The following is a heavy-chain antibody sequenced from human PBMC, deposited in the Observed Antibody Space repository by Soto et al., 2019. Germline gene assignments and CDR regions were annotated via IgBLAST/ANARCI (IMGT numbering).Heavy chain of an antibody. J-gene: IGHJ5*02. CDR3: ASSFTYSTNWFDP. D-gene: IGHD1-26*01. CDR1: GYTFTGYY. V-gene: IGHV1-2*04. CDR2: INPNSGGT. Sequence: SVKVSCKASGYTFTGYYMHWVRQAPGQGLEWMGWINPNSGGTNYAQKFQGWVTMARDTSISTAYMELSRLRSDDTAVYYCASSFTYSTNWFDPWGQGTLVTVSS.